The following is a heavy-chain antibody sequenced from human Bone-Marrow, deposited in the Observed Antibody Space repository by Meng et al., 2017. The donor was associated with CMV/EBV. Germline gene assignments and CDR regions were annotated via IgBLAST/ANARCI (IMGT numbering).Heavy chain of an antibody. V-gene: IGHV3-21*01. J-gene: IGHJ4*02. CDR2: ISISSAYI. Sequence: GGSLRLSCAASGFMFRSYSMHWVRQAPGKGLEWVSSISISSAYIHYADSVKGRFIISRDNARNSLYLQMNSLRAEDTAVYYCAKDQNQMRGPAYWGRGSLVTVSS. CDR3: AKDQNQMRGPAY. D-gene: IGHD2-2*01. CDR1: GFMFRSYS.